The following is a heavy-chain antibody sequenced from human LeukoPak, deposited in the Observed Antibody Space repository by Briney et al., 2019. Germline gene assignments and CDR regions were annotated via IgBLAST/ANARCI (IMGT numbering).Heavy chain of an antibody. D-gene: IGHD1-7*01. Sequence: PGGSLRLSCAASGFTFSSYGMHWVRQAPGKGLEWVAFIRYDGSNKYYADSVKGRFTISRDNSKNTLYLQMNSLRAEDTAVYYCARAYITGTDYFDYWGQGTLVTVSS. CDR3: ARAYITGTDYFDY. CDR2: IRYDGSNK. J-gene: IGHJ4*02. CDR1: GFTFSSYG. V-gene: IGHV3-30*02.